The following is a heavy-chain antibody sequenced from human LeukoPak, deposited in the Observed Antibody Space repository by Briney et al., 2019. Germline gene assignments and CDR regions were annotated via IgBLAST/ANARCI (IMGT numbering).Heavy chain of an antibody. CDR3: ARGAAVAGTTQLPFDY. D-gene: IGHD6-19*01. V-gene: IGHV5-51*01. Sequence: GESLRISCKGSGYSFTSYWIGWVRQMPGKGLEWMGIIYPGDSDTRYSPSFQGQVTISADKSISTAYLQWSSLKASDTAMYYCARGAAVAGTTQLPFDYWGQGTLVTVSS. CDR1: GYSFTSYW. CDR2: IYPGDSDT. J-gene: IGHJ4*02.